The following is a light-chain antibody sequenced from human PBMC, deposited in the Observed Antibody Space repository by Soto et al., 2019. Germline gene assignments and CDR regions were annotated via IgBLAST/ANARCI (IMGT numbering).Light chain of an antibody. Sequence: DIQITQSPSSVSASVGDRITITCRASQGINKYLAWYQKKKGKPPKLLIYGASTLHSGVPPRFSGSGSGTDFILSINGLQPEDVASYYCQHYADAPWAFGQGTKVDIK. J-gene: IGKJ1*01. CDR1: QGINKY. CDR2: GAS. CDR3: QHYADAPWA. V-gene: IGKV1-27*01.